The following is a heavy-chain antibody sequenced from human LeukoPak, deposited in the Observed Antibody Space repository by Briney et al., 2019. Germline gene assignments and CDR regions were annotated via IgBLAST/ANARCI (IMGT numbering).Heavy chain of an antibody. D-gene: IGHD3-10*01. CDR2: INPYNGNT. CDR1: GYTFTSYG. J-gene: IGHJ4*02. CDR3: ARETIASMVRGVMSFFDY. Sequence: ASVKVSCKASGYTFTSYGMSWVRQAPGQGLEWMGWINPYNGNTNYAQKLQGRVTMTTDTSTSTAYMELRSLRSDDTAVYYCARETIASMVRGVMSFFDYWGQGTLVTVSS. V-gene: IGHV1-18*01.